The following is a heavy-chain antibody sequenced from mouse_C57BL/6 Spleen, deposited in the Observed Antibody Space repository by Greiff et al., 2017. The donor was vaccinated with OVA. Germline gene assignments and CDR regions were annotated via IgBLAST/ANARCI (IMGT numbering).Heavy chain of an antibody. J-gene: IGHJ4*01. CDR3: AKGSSITTIVATDYYAMDY. V-gene: IGHV1-42*01. D-gene: IGHD1-1*01. CDR2: INPSTGGT. Sequence: EVKLQESGPELVKPGASVKISCKASGYSFTGYYMNWVKQSPEQSLEWIGEINPSTGGTTYNQKFKAKATLTVDKSSSTAYMQLKSLTSEDSAVYYDAKGSSITTIVATDYYAMDYWGQGTSVTVSS. CDR1: GYSFTGYY.